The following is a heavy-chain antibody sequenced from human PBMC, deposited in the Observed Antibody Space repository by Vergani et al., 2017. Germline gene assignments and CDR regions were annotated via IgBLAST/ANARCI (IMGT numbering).Heavy chain of an antibody. CDR3: ARQADYDFWSGYYTGPYYYYGMDV. Sequence: QLQLHQSGPGLVKPSETLSLTCSVSGGSISSGDYYWGWIRQPPGKGLELIGSIYYSGSTYYNPSLKSRVTLSVDTSKNQFSLKLSSVTDADTAVYYCARQADYDFWSGYYTGPYYYYGMDVWGQGATVTVSS. CDR2: IYYSGST. V-gene: IGHV4-39*01. J-gene: IGHJ6*02. CDR1: GGSISSGDYY. D-gene: IGHD3-3*01.